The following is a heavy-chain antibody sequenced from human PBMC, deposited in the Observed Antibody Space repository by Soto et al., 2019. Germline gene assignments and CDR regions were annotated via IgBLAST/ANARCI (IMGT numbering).Heavy chain of an antibody. Sequence: SVKVSCKASGGTFSSYAISWVRQAPGQGLEWMGGIIPIFGTANYAQKFQGRVTITADESTSTAYMELSSLRSEDTAVYYCARGRDTAMVTDRPYYFDYWGQGTLVTAPQ. V-gene: IGHV1-69*13. CDR1: GGTFSSYA. J-gene: IGHJ4*02. CDR3: ARGRDTAMVTDRPYYFDY. CDR2: IIPIFGTA. D-gene: IGHD5-18*01.